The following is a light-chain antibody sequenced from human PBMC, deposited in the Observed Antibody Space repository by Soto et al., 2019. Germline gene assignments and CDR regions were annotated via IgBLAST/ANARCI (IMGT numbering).Light chain of an antibody. J-gene: IGLJ3*02. V-gene: IGLV4-69*01. CDR1: SNHKNYA. CDR2: LNSDGSH. CDR3: QTWGTGFQV. Sequence: QSVLTQSPSASDSLGASVTLTCTLSSNHKNYAIAWHQHQPEKGPRYLMRLNSDGSHTKGDAIPDRFSGSSSGAERYLTISGLRSEDDAVYYCQTWGTGFQVFGGGTQLTVL.